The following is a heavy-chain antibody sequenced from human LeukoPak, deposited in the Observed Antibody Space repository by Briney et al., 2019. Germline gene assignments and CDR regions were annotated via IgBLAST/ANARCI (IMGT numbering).Heavy chain of an antibody. CDR1: SGSISSGSYY. J-gene: IGHJ5*02. CDR3: ARHYGSGMDYFDP. D-gene: IGHD3-10*01. V-gene: IGHV4-61*02. Sequence: SGTLSLTCTVSSGSISSGSYYWSWIRQPAGKGLEWIGRIYTSGNTNYNPSLNSRVTISVDTSKNQCSLKLTSVTAADTAVYYCARHYGSGMDYFDPWGQGTLVTVSS. CDR2: IYTSGNT.